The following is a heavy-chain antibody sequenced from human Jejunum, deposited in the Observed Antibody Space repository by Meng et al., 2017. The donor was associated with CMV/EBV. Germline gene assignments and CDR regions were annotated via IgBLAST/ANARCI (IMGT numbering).Heavy chain of an antibody. D-gene: IGHD1-26*01. Sequence: HNTLTEAGPTPVKPTHTLTLTVSFPGFSPSTSGEGVGWIRQPLGKALEWLALIYRGDDKRYSPSLNSRLTIAKDTSKNEVVLTLTNMGPIDTGTYYCAHFVGGYYPSRPDYWGQGTLVTVSS. V-gene: IGHV2-5*02. CDR3: AHFVGGYYPSRPDY. J-gene: IGHJ4*02. CDR1: GFSPSTSGEG. CDR2: IYRGDDK.